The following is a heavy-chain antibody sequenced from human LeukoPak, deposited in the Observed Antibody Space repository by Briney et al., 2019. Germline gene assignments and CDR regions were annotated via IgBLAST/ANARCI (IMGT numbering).Heavy chain of an antibody. CDR1: GFTFSSYA. CDR3: ARDHIVVVPAAKTYYYYYGMDV. Sequence: GGSLRLSCAASGFTFSSYAMSWVRQAPGKGLEWVSAISGSGGSTYYADSVKGRFTISRDNSKNTLYLQMNSLRAEDTAVYYCARDHIVVVPAAKTYYYYYGMDVWGQGTTVTVSS. V-gene: IGHV3-23*01. CDR2: ISGSGGST. J-gene: IGHJ6*02. D-gene: IGHD2-2*01.